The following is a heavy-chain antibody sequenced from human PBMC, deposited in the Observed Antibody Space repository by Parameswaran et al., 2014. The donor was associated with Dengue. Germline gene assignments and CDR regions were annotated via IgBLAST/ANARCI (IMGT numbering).Heavy chain of an antibody. D-gene: IGHD6-19*01. CDR2: IYSGGST. CDR3: ARDWVGEGLVEFNY. J-gene: IGHJ4*02. V-gene: IGHV3-66*01. Sequence: RWIRQPPGRGLEWVSVIYSGGSTYYADSVKGRFTISRDNSKNTLYLQMNSLRAEDTAVYYCARDWVGEGLVEFNYWGQGTLVTVSS.